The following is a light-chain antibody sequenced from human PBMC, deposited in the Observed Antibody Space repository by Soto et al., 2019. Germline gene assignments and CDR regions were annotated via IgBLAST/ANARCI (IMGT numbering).Light chain of an antibody. CDR2: GAS. J-gene: IGKJ1*01. CDR3: QQDYNLPWT. V-gene: IGKV3D-7*01. Sequence: EFVLTQSPGTLSLSPGERATLSCRASQSVSSSYLSWYQQKPGQAPRLLIYGASTRATGIPARFSGSGSGTDFTLTISSLQPEDFAVYYCQQDYNLPWTFGQGTKVDIK. CDR1: QSVSSSY.